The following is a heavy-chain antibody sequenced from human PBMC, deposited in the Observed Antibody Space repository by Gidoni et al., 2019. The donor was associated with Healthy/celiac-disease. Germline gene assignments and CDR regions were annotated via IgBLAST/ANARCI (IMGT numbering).Heavy chain of an antibody. CDR1: GYTFTSYA. J-gene: IGHJ6*02. V-gene: IGHV1-3*01. CDR3: ARGRLPNYYYYGMDV. CDR2: INAGNGNT. D-gene: IGHD3-10*01. Sequence: QVQLVQSGAEVKKPGASVKVSCKAAGYTFTSYAMHWVRQAPGQRLEWMGWINAGNGNTKYSQKFQGRVTITSDTSASTAYMELSSLRSEDTAVYYCARGRLPNYYYYGMDVWGQGTTVTVSS.